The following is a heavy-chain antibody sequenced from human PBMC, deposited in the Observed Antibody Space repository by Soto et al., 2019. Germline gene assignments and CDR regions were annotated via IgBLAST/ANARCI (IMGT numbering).Heavy chain of an antibody. D-gene: IGHD3-22*01. CDR1: GGSISSGDYY. Sequence: LSLTCTVSGGSISSGDYYWSWIRQPPGKGLEWIGYIYYSGSTYYNPSLKSRVTISVDTSKNQFSLKLSSVTAADTAVYYCAGDSSGLGYYFDYWGQGTLVTVSS. J-gene: IGHJ4*02. CDR2: IYYSGST. CDR3: AGDSSGLGYYFDY. V-gene: IGHV4-30-4*01.